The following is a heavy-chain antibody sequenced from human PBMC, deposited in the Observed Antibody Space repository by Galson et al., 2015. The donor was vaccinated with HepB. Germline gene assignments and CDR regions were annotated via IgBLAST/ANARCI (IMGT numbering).Heavy chain of an antibody. CDR1: GDSVSNNNVG. J-gene: IGHJ4*02. CDR2: TYYRSKFYN. CDR3: ARVRQLGQGFHY. D-gene: IGHD3-10*01. V-gene: IGHV6-1*01. Sequence: CAISGDSVSNNNVGWNWIRQSPSRGLEWLGRTYYRSKFYNDYAESVKSRITIIPDTSKNQISLQLNSVTPEDTAVYYCARVRQLGQGFHYWGQGTLVTVSS.